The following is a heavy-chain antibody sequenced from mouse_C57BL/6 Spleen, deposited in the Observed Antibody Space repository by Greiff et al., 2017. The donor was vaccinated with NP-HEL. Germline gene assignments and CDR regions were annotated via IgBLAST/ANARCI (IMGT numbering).Heavy chain of an antibody. D-gene: IGHD1-1*01. CDR3: ARSVVASDWYYDV. CDR1: GYTFTSYT. Sequence: VNLVESGAELARPGASVKMSCKASGYTFTSYTMHWVKQRPGQGLEWIGYINPSSGYTKYNQKFKDKATLTADKSSSTAYMQLSSLTSEDSAVYYCARSVVASDWYYDVWGTGTTVTVSS. CDR2: INPSSGYT. V-gene: IGHV1-4*01. J-gene: IGHJ1*03.